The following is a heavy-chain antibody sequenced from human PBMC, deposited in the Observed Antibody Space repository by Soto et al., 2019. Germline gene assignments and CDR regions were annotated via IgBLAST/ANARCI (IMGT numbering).Heavy chain of an antibody. V-gene: IGHV3-21*01. CDR2: ISSNSAYI. D-gene: IGHD6-13*01. CDR1: GFTFRSFT. Sequence: GGSLRLSCAASGFTFRSFTMNWVRQAPGKGPEWVSTISSNSAYIYYTDALRGRFTISRDNAKNSLHLQMNSLRAEDTAVYYCTRDASRDSSARGWFDPCGQGTLVTVSS. CDR3: TRDASRDSSARGWFDP. J-gene: IGHJ5*02.